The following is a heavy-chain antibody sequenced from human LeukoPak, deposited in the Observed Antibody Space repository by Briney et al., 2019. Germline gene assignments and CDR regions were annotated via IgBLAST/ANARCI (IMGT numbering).Heavy chain of an antibody. CDR2: IKQDGSEK. V-gene: IGHV3-7*01. CDR1: GFTFSSYW. Sequence: GGSLRLSCAASGFTFSSYWMSWVRQAPGKGLEWVANIKQDGSEKYYVDSVKGRFTISRDNAKNSLYLQMNSLGAEDTAVYYCARTYYDYVWGSFDYYYGMDVWGQGTTVTVSS. J-gene: IGHJ6*02. CDR3: ARTYYDYVWGSFDYYYGMDV. D-gene: IGHD3-16*01.